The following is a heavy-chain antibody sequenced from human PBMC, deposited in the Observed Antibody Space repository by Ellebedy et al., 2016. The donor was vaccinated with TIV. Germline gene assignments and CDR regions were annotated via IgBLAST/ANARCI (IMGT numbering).Heavy chain of an antibody. J-gene: IGHJ4*02. V-gene: IGHV3-48*04. CDR2: ISSSSSTI. CDR1: GFTFSSYS. CDR3: ATSRARVY. Sequence: GESLKISCAASGFTFSSYSMNWVRQAPGKGLEWVSYISSSSSTIYYADSVKGRFPISRDNAKNSLYLQMNSLRVDDTAVYYCATSRARVYWGQGTLVTVSS.